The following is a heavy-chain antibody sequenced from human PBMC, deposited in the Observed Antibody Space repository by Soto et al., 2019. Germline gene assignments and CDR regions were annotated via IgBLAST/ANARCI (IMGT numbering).Heavy chain of an antibody. V-gene: IGHV4-59*01. CDR1: GGSISRYY. CDR2: IYYSGST. CDR3: ARDLADIWSGHNAFDI. Sequence: SETLSLTCTVSGGSISRYYWSWIRQPPGKGLEWIGYIYYSGSTKYNPSLKSRVTISVDTSKNQFSLKLSSVTAADTAVYYCARDLADIWSGHNAFDIWGRGRMVTVSS. D-gene: IGHD3-3*01. J-gene: IGHJ3*02.